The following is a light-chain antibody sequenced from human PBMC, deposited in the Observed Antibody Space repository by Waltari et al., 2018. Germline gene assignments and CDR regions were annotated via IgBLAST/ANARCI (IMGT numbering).Light chain of an antibody. Sequence: QTVVTQEPSLSVSPGGTVTLTCGLSSGSVSTSYYPSWYQQTPGQAPRPLVSSTTPRSSGVPERFSGSILGNKAALTITGAQADDECDYHCVLYMGGGIMFGGGTKLTVL. J-gene: IGLJ3*02. CDR1: SGSVSTSYY. V-gene: IGLV8-61*01. CDR3: VLYMGGGIM. CDR2: STT.